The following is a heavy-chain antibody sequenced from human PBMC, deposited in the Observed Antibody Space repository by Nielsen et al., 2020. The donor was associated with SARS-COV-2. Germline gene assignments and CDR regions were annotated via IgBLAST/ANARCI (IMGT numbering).Heavy chain of an antibody. V-gene: IGHV1-18*01. J-gene: IGHJ5*02. CDR3: ASGGSLNNWFDP. D-gene: IGHD1-26*01. Sequence: ASVKVSCKASGYTFTSYGISWVRQAPGQGLEWMGWISAYNGNTNYAQKLQGRVTMTTDTSTDTAYMELSSLRSEDTAVYYCASGGSLNNWFDPWGQGTLVTVSS. CDR1: GYTFTSYG. CDR2: ISAYNGNT.